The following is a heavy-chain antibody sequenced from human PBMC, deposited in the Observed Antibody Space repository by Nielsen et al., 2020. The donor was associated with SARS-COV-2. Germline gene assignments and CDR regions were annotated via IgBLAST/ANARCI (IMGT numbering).Heavy chain of an antibody. D-gene: IGHD4-23*01. CDR1: GFTFSSYA. J-gene: IGHJ4*02. Sequence: GESLKISCAASGFTFSSYAMSWVRQAPGKGLEWVSAISGSGGSTYYADSVKGRFTISRHNSKNTRYLQMNSLRAEDTAVYYCSSPTVAFWGQGTLVTVSS. CDR3: SSPTVAF. CDR2: ISGSGGST. V-gene: IGHV3-23*01.